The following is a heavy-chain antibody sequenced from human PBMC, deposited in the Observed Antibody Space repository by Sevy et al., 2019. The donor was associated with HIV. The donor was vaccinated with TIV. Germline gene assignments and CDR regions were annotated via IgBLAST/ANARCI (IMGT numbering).Heavy chain of an antibody. D-gene: IGHD4-17*01. CDR2: IWFDGSNT. J-gene: IGHJ4*02. CDR1: GFTFSTYG. Sequence: GGSLRLSCAASGFTFSTYGMHWVRQAPGKGLEWVAVIWFDGSNTYYADSVKGRFTISRDIAKNTLHFQMNGLRVEDTAVYYCARDLEFYDYGDYGPAFMPDYWGQGTLVTVSS. CDR3: ARDLEFYDYGDYGPAFMPDY. V-gene: IGHV3-33*01.